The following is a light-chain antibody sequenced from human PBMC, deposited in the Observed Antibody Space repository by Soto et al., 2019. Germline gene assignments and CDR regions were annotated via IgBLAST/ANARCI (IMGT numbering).Light chain of an antibody. Sequence: RQMSLSPTSLSASVGDRVTITFQASQYISTYLNCYQQKPGKAPKLLIYDASNLKTGVPSRFSGRGSRTEFTFSISSQYRDVIVRYISHQYHQRRTFGQGTRLEIK. CDR3: HQYHQRRT. V-gene: IGKV1-33*01. J-gene: IGKJ5*01. CDR1: QYISTY. CDR2: DAS.